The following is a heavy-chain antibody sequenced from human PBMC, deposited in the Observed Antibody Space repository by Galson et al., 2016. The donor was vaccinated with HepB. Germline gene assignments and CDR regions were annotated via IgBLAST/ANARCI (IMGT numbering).Heavy chain of an antibody. CDR1: GFTFSSSW. CDR2: IKEDGSEK. V-gene: IGHV3-7*01. D-gene: IGHD6-25*01. J-gene: IGHJ4*02. Sequence: SLRLSCAASGFTFSSSWMSWVRQVPGKGLEWVANIKEDGSEKYYVDSVKGRLTISRDNAKNSLYLQMNSLRAEDTAVYYCARVSRSDVVYWGQGTVVPVSS. CDR3: ARVSRSDVVY.